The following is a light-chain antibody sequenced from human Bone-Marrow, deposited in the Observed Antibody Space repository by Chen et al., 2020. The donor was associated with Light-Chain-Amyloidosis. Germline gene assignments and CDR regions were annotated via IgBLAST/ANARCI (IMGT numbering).Light chain of an antibody. J-gene: IGLJ3*02. CDR3: RSYAGSSTSL. CDR1: RSDVGSYNL. CDR2: EVS. Sequence: QSALTQTASVSGSPGQSITISCTGTRSDVGSYNLVSWYQQHPGKAHKLLIHEVSKRPSVVSNRFSDPLSGNSASLTIYGLQSPDVVDDYGRSYAGSSTSLFGGGTKLSVL. V-gene: IGLV2-23*02.